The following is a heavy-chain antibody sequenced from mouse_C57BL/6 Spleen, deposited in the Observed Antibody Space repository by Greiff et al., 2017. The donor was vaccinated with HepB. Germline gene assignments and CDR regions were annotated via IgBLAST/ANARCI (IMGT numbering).Heavy chain of an antibody. J-gene: IGHJ2*01. Sequence: EVQLQQSGPELVKPGASVKISCKASGYTFTDYYMNWVKQSHGKSLEWIGDINPNNGGTSYNQKFKGKATLTVDKSSSTAYMELRSLTSEDSAVYYCARLNWDGGDYWGQGTTLTVSS. CDR3: ARLNWDGGDY. CDR1: GYTFTDYY. CDR2: INPNNGGT. D-gene: IGHD4-1*02. V-gene: IGHV1-26*01.